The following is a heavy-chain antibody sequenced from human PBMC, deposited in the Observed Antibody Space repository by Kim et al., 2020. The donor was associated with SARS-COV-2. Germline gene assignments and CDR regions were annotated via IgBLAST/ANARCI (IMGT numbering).Heavy chain of an antibody. CDR1: GGTFSSYA. V-gene: IGHV1-69*13. D-gene: IGHD6-19*01. Sequence: SVKVSCKASGGTFSSYAISWVRQAPGQGLEWMGGIIPIFGTANYAQKFQGRVTITADESTSTAYMELSSLRSEDTAVYYCARDSGGIAVAGPSVFDYWGQGTLVTVSS. CDR2: IIPIFGTA. CDR3: ARDSGGIAVAGPSVFDY. J-gene: IGHJ4*02.